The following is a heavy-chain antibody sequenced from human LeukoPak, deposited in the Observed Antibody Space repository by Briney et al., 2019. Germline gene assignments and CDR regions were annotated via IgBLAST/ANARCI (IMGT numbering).Heavy chain of an antibody. V-gene: IGHV1-18*01. CDR1: GYTFTSYG. J-gene: IGHJ6*03. CDR2: ISAYNGNT. Sequence: GASVKVSCKASGYTFTSYGISWVRQAPGQGLEWMGWISAYNGNTNYAQKLQGRVTMTTDTSTSTAYMELRSLRSDDTAVYYCARSYCSGGSCYYLYYYYYMDVWGKGTTVTVSS. D-gene: IGHD2-15*01. CDR3: ARSYCSGGSCYYLYYYYYMDV.